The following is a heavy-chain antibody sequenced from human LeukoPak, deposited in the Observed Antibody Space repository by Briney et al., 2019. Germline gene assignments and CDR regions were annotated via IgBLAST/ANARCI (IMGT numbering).Heavy chain of an antibody. J-gene: IGHJ5*02. CDR2: IIPIFGTA. CDR3: ARDHGGHYYGSGSSLNVYWFDP. D-gene: IGHD3-10*01. Sequence: ASVKVSCKASGGTFSSYAISWVRQAPGQGLEWMGGIIPIFGTANYAQKFRGRVTITADESTSTAYMELSSLRSEDTAVYYCARDHGGHYYGSGSSLNVYWFDPWGQGTLVTVSS. CDR1: GGTFSSYA. V-gene: IGHV1-69*13.